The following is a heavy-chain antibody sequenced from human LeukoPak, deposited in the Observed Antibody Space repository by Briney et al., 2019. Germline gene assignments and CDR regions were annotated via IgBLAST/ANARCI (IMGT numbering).Heavy chain of an antibody. V-gene: IGHV3-11*04. CDR2: IISSGSAI. CDR3: ARVPMDCGGDCSLDY. Sequence: GGSLRLSCAASGFTLSDYHMSWIRQAPGKGLEWVSYIISSGSAIYYADSVRGRFTISRDNAKNSLYLQMNSLRAEDTAVYYCARVPMDCGGDCSLDYWGQGTLVTVSS. D-gene: IGHD2-21*02. CDR1: GFTLSDYH. J-gene: IGHJ4*02.